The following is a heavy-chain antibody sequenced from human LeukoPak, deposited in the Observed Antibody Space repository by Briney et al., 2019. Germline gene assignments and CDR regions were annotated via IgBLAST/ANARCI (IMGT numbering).Heavy chain of an antibody. J-gene: IGHJ4*02. Sequence: GGSLRLSCAASGFTFSSYAMSWVGQAPGKGLDWVSLISDSVGGTYYADSVKGRFTISRDNSKNTLYLQMNSLRAEDTAVYYCAKGGSSGWYHLDFWGQGTLVTVSS. V-gene: IGHV3-23*01. D-gene: IGHD6-19*01. CDR2: ISDSVGGT. CDR1: GFTFSSYA. CDR3: AKGGSSGWYHLDF.